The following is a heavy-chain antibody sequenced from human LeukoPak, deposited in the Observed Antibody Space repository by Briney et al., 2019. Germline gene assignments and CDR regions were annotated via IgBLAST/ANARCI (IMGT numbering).Heavy chain of an antibody. CDR2: ISASRSYI. CDR1: GFTFSSYS. J-gene: IGHJ5*02. Sequence: PGGSLRLSCAASGFTFSSYSMNWVRQAPGKGLEWVSSISASRSYIYYADSVKGRFTISRDNAKNSLYLEMNSLRVEDTAVYYCARGGGTTVNGWFDPWGQGTLVTVSS. D-gene: IGHD1-7*01. CDR3: ARGGGTTVNGWFDP. V-gene: IGHV3-21*01.